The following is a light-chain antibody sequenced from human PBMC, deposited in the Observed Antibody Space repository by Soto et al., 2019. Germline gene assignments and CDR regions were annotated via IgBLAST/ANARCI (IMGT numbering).Light chain of an antibody. CDR3: QSYDSSLSGDWV. J-gene: IGLJ3*02. CDR2: SNT. V-gene: IGLV1-40*01. CDR1: SSNIGAPYD. Sequence: QAVVTQPPSVSGAPGHRVTISCTGSSSNIGAPYDVHWYQQLPGTTPKLLIYSNTYRPSGVPDRFSGSKSGTSASLAITGLQAEDEADYYCQSYDSSLSGDWVFGGGTKVTVL.